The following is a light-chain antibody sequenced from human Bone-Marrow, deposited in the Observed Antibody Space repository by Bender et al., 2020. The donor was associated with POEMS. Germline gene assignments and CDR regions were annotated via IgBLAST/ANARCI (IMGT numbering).Light chain of an antibody. CDR2: EVS. V-gene: IGLV2-8*01. CDR1: SSDIGAHNY. CDR3: CLYAGSTTVL. J-gene: IGLJ2*01. Sequence: QSALTQPPSASGSPGQSVTISCTGTSSDIGAHNYVSWYRQYPGKAPKLIIYEVSKRPSGVPDRFSGSKSGNTASLTVSGLQAEDEADYYCCLYAGSTTVLFGGGTKLTVL.